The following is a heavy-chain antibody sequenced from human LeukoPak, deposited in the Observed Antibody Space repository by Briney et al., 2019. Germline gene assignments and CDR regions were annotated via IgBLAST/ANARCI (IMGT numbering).Heavy chain of an antibody. J-gene: IGHJ6*02. CDR2: MNPNSGNT. D-gene: IGHD2-2*01. CDR1: GYTFTSYD. Sequence: GASVKVSCKASGYTFTSYDINWVRQATGQGLEWMGWMNPNSGNTGYAQKFQGRVTMTRNTSISTAYMELSSLRSEDTAVYYCARDLIVVPSMLYGGSYYYYGMDVWGQGTTVTVTS. CDR3: ARDLIVVPSMLYGGSYYYYGMDV. V-gene: IGHV1-8*01.